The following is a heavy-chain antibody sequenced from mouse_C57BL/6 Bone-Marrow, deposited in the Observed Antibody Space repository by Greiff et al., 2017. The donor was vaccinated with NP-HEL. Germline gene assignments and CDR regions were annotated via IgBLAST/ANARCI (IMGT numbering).Heavy chain of an antibody. CDR2: IYPSDSET. J-gene: IGHJ4*01. CDR3: ARWGATVVATYAMDY. CDR1: GYTFTSYW. Sequence: QVQLQQPGAELVRPGSSVKLSCKASGYTFTSYWMDWVKQRPGQGLEWIGNIYPSDSETHYNQQFKDKATLTVDKSSSTAYMQLSSLTSEDSAVYYCARWGATVVATYAMDYWGQGTSVTVSA. D-gene: IGHD1-1*01. V-gene: IGHV1-61*01.